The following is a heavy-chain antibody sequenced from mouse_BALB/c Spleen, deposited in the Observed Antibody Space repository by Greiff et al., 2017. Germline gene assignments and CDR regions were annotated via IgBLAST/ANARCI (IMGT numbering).Heavy chain of an antibody. J-gene: IGHJ3*01. CDR3: AREEKAPAWFAY. CDR1: GFSLTSYG. V-gene: IGHV2-9*02. CDR2: IWAGGST. Sequence: VQLQESGPGLVAPSQSLSITCTVSGFSLTSYGVHWVRQPPGKGLEWLGVIWAGGSTNYNSALMSRLSISKDNSKSQVFLKMNSLQTDDTAMYYCAREEKAPAWFAYWGQGTLVTVSA.